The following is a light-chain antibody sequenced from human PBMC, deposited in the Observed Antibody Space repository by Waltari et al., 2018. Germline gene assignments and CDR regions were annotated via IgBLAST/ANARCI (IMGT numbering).Light chain of an antibody. J-gene: IGLJ3*02. CDR1: SSDVGGYNY. Sequence: QSALTQPASVSGSPGQSITISCTGTSSDVGGYNYVSWYQQHPGKAPNLMIYDVSKRPSGVSNRFSGSKSGNTASLTISGLQAEDEADYYCCSYAGSSTPWVFGGGTKLTVL. CDR3: CSYAGSSTPWV. CDR2: DVS. V-gene: IGLV2-23*02.